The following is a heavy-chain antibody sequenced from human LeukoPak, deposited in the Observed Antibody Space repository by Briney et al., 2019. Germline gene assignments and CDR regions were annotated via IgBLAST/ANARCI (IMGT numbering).Heavy chain of an antibody. CDR1: GFDVSGIY. CDR3: AKYKIGVGTFDY. Sequence: GGSLRLSCVASGFDVSGIYMSWVRQAPGKGLEWVSAISGSGGSTYYADSVKGRFTISRDNSKNTLYLQMNSLRAEDTAVYYCAKYKIGVGTFDYWGQGTLVTVSS. V-gene: IGHV3-23*01. D-gene: IGHD2-2*01. J-gene: IGHJ4*02. CDR2: ISGSGGST.